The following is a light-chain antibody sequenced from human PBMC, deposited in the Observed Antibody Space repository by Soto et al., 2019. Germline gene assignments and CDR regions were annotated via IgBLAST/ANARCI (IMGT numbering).Light chain of an antibody. J-gene: IGKJ2*01. CDR2: AAS. Sequence: AIQMTQSPSSLSASVGDRVIITCRASQGIRDDLAWYQHKPGKAPKLLIYAASTLHSGVPSKFSGSGSGTNFTLTISSLQPDDFATYYCLQGYNYPRTFGQGTKLEIK. CDR1: QGIRDD. CDR3: LQGYNYPRT. V-gene: IGKV1-6*01.